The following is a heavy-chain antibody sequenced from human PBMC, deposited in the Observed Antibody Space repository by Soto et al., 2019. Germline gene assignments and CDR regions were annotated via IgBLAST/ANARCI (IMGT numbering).Heavy chain of an antibody. J-gene: IGHJ4*02. CDR3: AVSGGGTRGGMAS. CDR1: GGTFSSYA. D-gene: IGHD3-16*01. Sequence: QVQLVQSGAEVKKPGSSVKVSCKASGGTFSSYAISWVRQAPGQGLEWMGGIIPIFGTANYAQKFQGRVTIPADDPTSTASMGRGSLRSEDTAVYYCAVSGGGTRGGMASGGKGPLVTVSS. V-gene: IGHV1-69*12. CDR2: IIPIFGTA.